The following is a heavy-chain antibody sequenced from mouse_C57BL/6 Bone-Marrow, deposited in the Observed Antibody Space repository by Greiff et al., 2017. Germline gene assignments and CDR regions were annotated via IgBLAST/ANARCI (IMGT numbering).Heavy chain of an antibody. D-gene: IGHD1-1*01. CDR3: ARSFDYGSSLYAMDY. Sequence: QVQLQQPGAELVRPGTSVKLSCKASGYTFTSYWMHWVKQRPGQGLEWIGVIDPSDSYTNYNQKFKGKATLTVDTSSSTAYMHLSSLTSEDSAVYYCARSFDYGSSLYAMDYWGQGTSVTVSS. CDR1: GYTFTSYW. J-gene: IGHJ4*01. CDR2: IDPSDSYT. V-gene: IGHV1-59*01.